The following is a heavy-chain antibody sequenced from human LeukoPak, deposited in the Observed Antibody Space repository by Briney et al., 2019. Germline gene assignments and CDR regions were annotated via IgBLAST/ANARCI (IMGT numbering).Heavy chain of an antibody. J-gene: IGHJ4*02. Sequence: SETLSLTCIVSGGSISSSSHYCSWIRQPPGKGLEWIGSIYYSGSTYYNPSLKSRVTISVDTSKNQFSLKLSSVTAADTAVYYCAISSRGRLRLYDYWGQGTLVTVSS. V-gene: IGHV4-39*01. D-gene: IGHD5-12*01. CDR2: IYYSGST. CDR1: GGSISSSSHY. CDR3: AISSRGRLRLYDY.